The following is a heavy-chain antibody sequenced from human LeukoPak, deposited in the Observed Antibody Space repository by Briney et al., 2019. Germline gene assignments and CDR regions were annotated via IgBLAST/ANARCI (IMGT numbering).Heavy chain of an antibody. CDR2: IIPIFGTA. J-gene: IGHJ5*02. D-gene: IGHD4-17*01. CDR1: GGTXSSYA. Sequence: ASVKVSCKASGGTXSSYAISWVRQAPGQGLEWMGGIIPIFGTANYAQKFQGGVTITADESTSTAYMVLSSLRSEDTAVYYCATGGAPSYGDYAGWFDPWGQGTLVTVSS. CDR3: ATGGAPSYGDYAGWFDP. V-gene: IGHV1-69*13.